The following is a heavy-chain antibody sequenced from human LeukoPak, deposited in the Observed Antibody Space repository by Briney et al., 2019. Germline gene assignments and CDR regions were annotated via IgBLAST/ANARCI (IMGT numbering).Heavy chain of an antibody. D-gene: IGHD4/OR15-4a*01. V-gene: IGHV4-34*01. J-gene: IGHJ4*02. CDR1: GGSFSGYY. CDR3: ARGWGAMVED. Sequence: SETLSLTCAVYGGSFSGYYWSWIRQPPGKGLEWSGEINHSGSTNYNPSLKSRVTISVDTSKNQFSLKLGSVTAADTAVYYCARGWGAMVEDWGQGTLVTVSS. CDR2: INHSGST.